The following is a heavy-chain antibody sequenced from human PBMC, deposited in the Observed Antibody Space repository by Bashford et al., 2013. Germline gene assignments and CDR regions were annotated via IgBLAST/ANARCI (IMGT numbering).Heavy chain of an antibody. V-gene: IGHV4-38-2*01. CDR2: IYHSGST. Sequence: SETLSLTCAVSGFFISSGYYWDWIRQPPGKGLEWIGSIYHSGSTYYNPSLRSRVTISVDTSKNQFSLTLSSVTAADTAVYIIVSDMRAVAGATPLTSWGQGTLVTVSS. D-gene: IGHD6-19*01. CDR3: VSDMRAVAGATPLTS. J-gene: IGHJ1*01. CDR1: GFFISSGYY.